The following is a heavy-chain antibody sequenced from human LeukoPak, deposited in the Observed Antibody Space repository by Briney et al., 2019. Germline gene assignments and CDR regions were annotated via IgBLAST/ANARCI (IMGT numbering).Heavy chain of an antibody. V-gene: IGHV1-2*02. Sequence: ASVKVSCKASGYTFTGYYMHWVRQAPGQGLEWMGWINPNSGGTNYAQKFQGRVTMTRDTSISTAYMEMSRLRSDDTAVYYCAREIRDSGSYYDWFDPWGQGTLVTVSS. D-gene: IGHD1-26*01. CDR1: GYTFTGYY. CDR2: INPNSGGT. J-gene: IGHJ5*02. CDR3: AREIRDSGSYYDWFDP.